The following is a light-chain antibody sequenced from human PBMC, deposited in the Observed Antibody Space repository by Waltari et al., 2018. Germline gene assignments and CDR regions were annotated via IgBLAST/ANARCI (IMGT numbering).Light chain of an antibody. CDR1: QTISNY. J-gene: IGKJ2*01. Sequence: EIVLPQSPGPLSLSPGERATLSCRANQTISNYLAWYQQKPGQAPRLLIYDASSRAIGIPDRFSGSGSGTDFTLTISRLEPEDFAMYYCQQYGSSPTFGQGTKLEIK. CDR2: DAS. V-gene: IGKV3-20*01. CDR3: QQYGSSPT.